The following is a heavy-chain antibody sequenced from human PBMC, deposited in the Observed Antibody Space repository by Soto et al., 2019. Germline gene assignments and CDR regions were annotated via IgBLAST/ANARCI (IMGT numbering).Heavy chain of an antibody. V-gene: IGHV3-74*01. Sequence: GGSLRLSCAASGFTFSSYWMHWVRQAPGKGLVRVSRINSDGSSTSYADYEKGRFTISRDNAKNTLNLQMNSLRAEDTALYYFARDLESIRYFDWSPGYFDYWGQGTLVTLL. CDR1: GFTFSSYW. J-gene: IGHJ4*02. CDR3: ARDLESIRYFDWSPGYFDY. D-gene: IGHD3-9*01. CDR2: INSDGSST.